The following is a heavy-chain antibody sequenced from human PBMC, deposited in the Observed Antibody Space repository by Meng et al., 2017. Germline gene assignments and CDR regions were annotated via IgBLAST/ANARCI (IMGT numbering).Heavy chain of an antibody. CDR2: IDPNNDHT. Sequence: QGRLEAAAAGVKKPGASGKLSCKPSGYTFAAYWIHWLRQAPGQGLEWMGRIDPNNDHTQYAQNFQGRVTMTSDTSISTVYMELNGLRSDDTAVYYCARDEDISAAGKLFGDYWGQGTLVTVFS. V-gene: IGHV1-2*06. J-gene: IGHJ4*02. D-gene: IGHD6-13*01. CDR3: ARDEDISAAGKLFGDY. CDR1: GYTFAAYW.